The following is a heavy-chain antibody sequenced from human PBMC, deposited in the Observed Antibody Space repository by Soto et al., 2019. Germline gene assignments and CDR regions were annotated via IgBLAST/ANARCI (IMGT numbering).Heavy chain of an antibody. CDR3: ARGAGITGTTEDYYYYYMDV. CDR1: GYIFTSYD. D-gene: IGHD1-7*01. V-gene: IGHV1-8*01. Sequence: ASVKVSCKASGYIFTSYDINWVRQATGQGLEWMGWMNPNSGNTGYAQKFQGRVTMTRNTSISTAYMELSSLRSEDTAVYYCARGAGITGTTEDYYYYYMDVWGKGTTVTVSS. J-gene: IGHJ6*03. CDR2: MNPNSGNT.